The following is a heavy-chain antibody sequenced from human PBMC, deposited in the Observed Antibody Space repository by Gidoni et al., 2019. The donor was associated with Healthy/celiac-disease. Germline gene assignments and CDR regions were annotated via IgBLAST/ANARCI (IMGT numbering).Heavy chain of an antibody. Sequence: QVQLQQWGAGLLTPSATLSLTCAVYGGSFSGYYWSWIRQPPGKGLEWIGEINHSGSTNYNPSLKSRVTISVDTSKNQFSLKLSSVTAADTAVYYCVTALSGYYPDYWGQGTLVTVSS. J-gene: IGHJ4*02. CDR2: INHSGST. V-gene: IGHV4-34*01. D-gene: IGHD3-3*01. CDR3: VTALSGYYPDY. CDR1: GGSFSGYY.